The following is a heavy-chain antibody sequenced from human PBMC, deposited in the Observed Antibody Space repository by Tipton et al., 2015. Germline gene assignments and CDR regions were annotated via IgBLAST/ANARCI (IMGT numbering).Heavy chain of an antibody. Sequence: TLSLTCAVSAYSISSDYYWGWIRQPPGKGLEWIGSISYSGSTHYNPSLKSRVSISLDTSKNHFSPSLTSVTAADTAIYYCARDLEHGMDVWGQGTTVTVSS. CDR3: ARDLEHGMDV. CDR1: AYSISSDYY. CDR2: ISYSGST. D-gene: IGHD5-24*01. V-gene: IGHV4-38-2*02. J-gene: IGHJ6*02.